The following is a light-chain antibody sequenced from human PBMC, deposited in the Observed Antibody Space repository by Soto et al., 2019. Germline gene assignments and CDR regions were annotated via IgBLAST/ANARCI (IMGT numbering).Light chain of an antibody. V-gene: IGKV3-15*01. CDR2: DAS. CDR1: QSVSSN. J-gene: IGKJ1*01. Sequence: EIVMTQSPATLSVSPGERATLSCRASQSVSSNLAWYQQKPGQAPRLLIYDASTRATGIPARFSGSGSGTKFTLTISSLQSEDFAFYYCQQYNNWPPWTFGQGTKVEIK. CDR3: QQYNNWPPWT.